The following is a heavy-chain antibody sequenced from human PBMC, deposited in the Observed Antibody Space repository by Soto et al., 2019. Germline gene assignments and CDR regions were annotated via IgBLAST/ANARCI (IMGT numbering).Heavy chain of an antibody. Sequence: QLQLLESGPGLVKASETLSLTCSVSGGSISTSRSYWAWIRQPPVKGLGWLANIFYRGSTFYNPSLASRVSVSVDTPKNEFSLKLRSVTAADTAVYYCARQPTTGDTDLWFDPWGQGTLVTVSS. CDR1: GGSISTSRSY. J-gene: IGHJ5*02. CDR2: IFYRGST. V-gene: IGHV4-39*01. CDR3: ARQPTTGDTDLWFDP. D-gene: IGHD2-21*01.